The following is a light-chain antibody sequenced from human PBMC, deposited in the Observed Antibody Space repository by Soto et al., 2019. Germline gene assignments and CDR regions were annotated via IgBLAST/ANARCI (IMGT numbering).Light chain of an antibody. V-gene: IGLV2-14*01. CDR2: DVT. Sequence: SALTQPASVSGSPGQSVTISCTGTSSDVGGYDYVSWYQHHPGKAPKLVIYDVTYRPSGVSDRFSGSKSANTASLTISRLQAEDEADYYCSSYTSSSTYVFGTGTKVTVL. CDR3: SSYTSSSTYV. J-gene: IGLJ1*01. CDR1: SSDVGGYDY.